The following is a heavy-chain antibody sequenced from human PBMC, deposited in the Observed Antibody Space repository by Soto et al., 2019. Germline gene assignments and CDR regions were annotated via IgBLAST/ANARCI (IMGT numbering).Heavy chain of an antibody. CDR2: IIPIFGTA. Sequence: QVQLVQSGAEVKKPGSSVKVSCKASGCTFSSYAISWVRQAPGQGLEWMGGIIPIFGTANYAQKFQGRVTITADESTSTAYMELSSLRSEDTAVYYCARTHYYDSSGYLSVFDYWGQGNLVTVSS. CDR3: ARTHYYDSSGYLSVFDY. J-gene: IGHJ4*02. V-gene: IGHV1-69*01. CDR1: GCTFSSYA. D-gene: IGHD3-22*01.